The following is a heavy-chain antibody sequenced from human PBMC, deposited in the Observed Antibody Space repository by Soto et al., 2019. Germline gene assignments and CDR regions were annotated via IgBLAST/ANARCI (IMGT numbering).Heavy chain of an antibody. D-gene: IGHD3-22*01. CDR1: GYTFTGYY. J-gene: IGHJ6*02. CDR3: ARGGYYDSSGRLSRGYYYGMDV. Sequence: ASVKVSCKASGYTFTGYYMHWVLQAPGQGLEWMGWINPNSGGTNYAQKFQGWVTMTRDTSISTAYMELSRLRSDDTAVYYCARGGYYDSSGRLSRGYYYGMDVWGQGTTVTVSS. CDR2: INPNSGGT. V-gene: IGHV1-2*04.